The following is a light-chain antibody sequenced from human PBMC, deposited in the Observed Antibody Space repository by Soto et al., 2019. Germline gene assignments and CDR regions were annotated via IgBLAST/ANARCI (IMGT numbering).Light chain of an antibody. J-gene: IGLJ2*01. Sequence: QSVLTQPRSVSGSPGQSFTISCTGTSSDVGAYNSVSWYQQHPGKAPKLLIYDVSKRPSGVPDRFSGSKSGYTAYLTISGLQAEDEADYYCSSHAGSFTLVFGGGTKVTVL. CDR2: DVS. CDR1: SSDVGAYNS. CDR3: SSHAGSFTLV. V-gene: IGLV2-11*01.